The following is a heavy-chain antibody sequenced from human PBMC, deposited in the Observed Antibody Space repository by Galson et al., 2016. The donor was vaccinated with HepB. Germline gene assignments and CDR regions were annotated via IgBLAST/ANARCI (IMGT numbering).Heavy chain of an antibody. Sequence: SLRLSCAASEFTFRTYTMTWVRQAPGQGLEWVSSITSSSRDKHYAVSVKGRFIISRDNAENSLYLQMNSLRADDTAVYYCARDRSPHEPLGLDYWGQGTLVTVS. CDR1: EFTFRTYT. CDR2: ITSSSRDK. J-gene: IGHJ4*02. CDR3: ARDRSPHEPLGLDY. D-gene: IGHD7-27*01. V-gene: IGHV3-21*01.